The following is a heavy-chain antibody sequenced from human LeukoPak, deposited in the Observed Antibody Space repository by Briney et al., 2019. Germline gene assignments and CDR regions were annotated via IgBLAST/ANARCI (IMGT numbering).Heavy chain of an antibody. CDR3: ARVTIFGVEDY. CDR2: ISYDGSNK. J-gene: IGHJ4*02. CDR1: GFTFSSYA. Sequence: GGSLRLSCAASGFTFSSYAMHWVRQAPGKGLEWVAVISYDGSNKYYADSVKGRFTISRDNSKNTLHLQMNSLRAEDTAVYYCARVTIFGVEDYWGQGTLVTVSS. D-gene: IGHD3-3*01. V-gene: IGHV3-30-3*01.